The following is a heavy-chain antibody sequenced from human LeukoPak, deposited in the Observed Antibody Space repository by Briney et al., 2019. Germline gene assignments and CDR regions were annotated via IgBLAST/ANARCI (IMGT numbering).Heavy chain of an antibody. CDR1: GFTFSRYA. J-gene: IGHJ4*02. CDR3: ARSCSGGSCYIDY. Sequence: GGSLRLSCAASGFTFSRYAMNWVRQAPGKGLDWVSTISVTHDTGENTHYADSVKVRFTISRDNSKHTLYLQMGSLRAEDMAVYYCARSCSGGSCYIDYWGQGTLVTVSS. CDR2: ISVTHDTGENT. V-gene: IGHV3-23*01. D-gene: IGHD2-15*01.